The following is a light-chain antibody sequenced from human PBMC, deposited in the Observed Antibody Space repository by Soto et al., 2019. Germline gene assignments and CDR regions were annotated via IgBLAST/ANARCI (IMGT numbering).Light chain of an antibody. Sequence: QSVLTQPPSASGTTGQRVTISCSGSSSNIATKSVNWYQQLPGTAPKLLIYSNSQLSSGVPDRFSGSKSGTSASLAIRGLQSEYEADYYCAAWDDSLNARDVFGTGTKLTVL. CDR1: SSNIATKS. J-gene: IGLJ1*01. CDR3: AAWDDSLNARDV. CDR2: SNS. V-gene: IGLV1-44*01.